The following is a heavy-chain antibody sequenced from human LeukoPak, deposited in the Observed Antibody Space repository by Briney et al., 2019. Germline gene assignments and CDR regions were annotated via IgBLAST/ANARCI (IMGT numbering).Heavy chain of an antibody. V-gene: IGHV3-11*01. CDR2: ISSSGSAI. CDR1: GFTFSDYY. D-gene: IGHD2-15*01. Sequence: GGSLRLSCAASGFTFSDYYMSWIRQAPGKGLEWVSYISSSGSAIYYAGSVKGRFTISRDNAKNSLYLQMNSLRAEDTAVYYCASSPEVVVVAAYYYYGMDVWGQGTTVTVSS. J-gene: IGHJ6*02. CDR3: ASSPEVVVVAAYYYYGMDV.